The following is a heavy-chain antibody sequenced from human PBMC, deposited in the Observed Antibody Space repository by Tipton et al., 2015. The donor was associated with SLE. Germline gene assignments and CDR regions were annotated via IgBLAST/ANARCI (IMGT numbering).Heavy chain of an antibody. CDR1: GGSISSHY. CDR2: IYHTGST. D-gene: IGHD1-14*01. CDR3: TGDEPSYFDY. J-gene: IGHJ4*02. Sequence: TLSLTCTVSGGSISSHYWSWIRQPPGKGLEWIGYIYHTGSTNYNPSLKSRVTISVDTSKNQFSLKLSSVTAADTAVYYCTGDEPSYFDYWGQGTLVTVSS. V-gene: IGHV4-59*11.